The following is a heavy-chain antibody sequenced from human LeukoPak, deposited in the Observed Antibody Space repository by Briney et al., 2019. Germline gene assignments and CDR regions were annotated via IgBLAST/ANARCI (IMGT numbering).Heavy chain of an antibody. CDR1: GFTFSSYA. D-gene: IGHD6-19*01. J-gene: IGHJ3*02. CDR3: ANDKRGQWLPHDAFDI. Sequence: GSLRLSCAASGFTFSSYAMSWVRQAPGKGLEWVSAISGSGGSTYYADSVKGRFTISRDNSKNTLYLQMNSLRAEDTAVYYCANDKRGQWLPHDAFDIWGQGTMVTVSS. CDR2: ISGSGGST. V-gene: IGHV3-23*01.